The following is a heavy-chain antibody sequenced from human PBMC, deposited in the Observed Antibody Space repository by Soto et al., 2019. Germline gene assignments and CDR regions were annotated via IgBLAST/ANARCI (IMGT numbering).Heavy chain of an antibody. CDR1: GGSISASSYY. V-gene: IGHV4-39*01. D-gene: IGHD5-12*01. J-gene: IGHJ4*02. Sequence: QVLLQESGPGLVKPSETLSLTCTVSGGSISASSYYWGWIRQPPGKGLEWIGSMDYSGSTYYNPSLKSRVTISVDTSKNQFSLNLSSLTAADTAVYYRARRQWLRIFVCWGQGTLVTVSS. CDR2: MDYSGST. CDR3: ARRQWLRIFVC.